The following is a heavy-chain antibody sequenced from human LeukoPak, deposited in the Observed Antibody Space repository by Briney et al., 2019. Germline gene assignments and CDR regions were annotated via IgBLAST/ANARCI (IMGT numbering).Heavy chain of an antibody. Sequence: GGSLRLSCAASGFTFSSYGMHWVRQAPGKGLEWVAVIWYDGSNKYYADSVKGRFTISRDNSKNTLYLQMNSLRAEDTAVYYCARGHSSSWYSSGMDVWGQGTTVTVSS. CDR1: GFTFSSYG. V-gene: IGHV3-33*08. CDR2: IWYDGSNK. CDR3: ARGHSSSWYSSGMDV. D-gene: IGHD6-13*01. J-gene: IGHJ6*02.